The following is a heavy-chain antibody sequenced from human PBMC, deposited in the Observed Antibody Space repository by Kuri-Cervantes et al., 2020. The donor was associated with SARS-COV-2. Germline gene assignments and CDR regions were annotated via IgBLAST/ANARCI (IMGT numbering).Heavy chain of an antibody. D-gene: IGHD3-3*01. J-gene: IGHJ5*02. V-gene: IGHV4-34*01. CDR1: GGSFSGYY. Sequence: SQTLSLTCAVYGGSFSGYYWSWIRQPPGKGLEWIGEINHSGSTNYNPSLKSRVTISVDTSKNQFSLKLSSVTAADTAVYYCARGATIFGVVKSWFDPWGQGTLVTVSS. CDR3: ARGATIFGVVKSWFDP. CDR2: INHSGST.